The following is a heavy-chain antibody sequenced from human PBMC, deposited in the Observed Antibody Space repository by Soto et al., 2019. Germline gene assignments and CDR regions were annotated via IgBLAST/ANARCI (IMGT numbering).Heavy chain of an antibody. Sequence: SETLSLTCAVYGGSFSGYYWSWIRQPPWKGLEWIGGINHSGSSNYNPSLKSRVTISVDTSKNQFSLNLSSVTAADTAVYYCARVGYCSGGSCYSDYSWFDPWGQGTLVTV. CDR2: INHSGSS. CDR1: GGSFSGYY. CDR3: ARVGYCSGGSCYSDYSWFDP. D-gene: IGHD2-15*01. J-gene: IGHJ5*02. V-gene: IGHV4-34*01.